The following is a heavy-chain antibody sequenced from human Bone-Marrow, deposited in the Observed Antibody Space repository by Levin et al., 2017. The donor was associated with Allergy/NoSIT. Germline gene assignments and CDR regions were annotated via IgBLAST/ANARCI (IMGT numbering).Heavy chain of an antibody. CDR1: GGTFSSYA. CDR3: ARLRGGRSYGIVRQDRSYYYYGMDV. Sequence: SVKVSCKASGGTFSSYAISWVRQAPGQGLEWMGGIIPIFGTANYAQKFQGRVTITADESTSTAYMELSSLRSEDTAVYYCARLRGGRSYGIVRQDRSYYYYGMDVWGQGTTVTVSS. CDR2: IIPIFGTA. V-gene: IGHV1-69*13. J-gene: IGHJ6*02. D-gene: IGHD5-18*01.